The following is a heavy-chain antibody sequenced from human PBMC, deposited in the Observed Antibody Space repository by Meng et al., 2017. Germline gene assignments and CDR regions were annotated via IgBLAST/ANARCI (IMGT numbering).Heavy chain of an antibody. D-gene: IGHD2-2*01. CDR3: AHRQDSSYDY. Sequence: TFTCCCPTLVKTPKPPPWTCTFSGFSLSTSGVGVGLISQPPGKALELLAPIYWDDDKRYSPSLKSRITIPKDTSKNQVVLTMTNMDPVDTATYYCAHRQDSSYDYWGQGTLVTVSS. CDR1: GFSLSTSGVG. V-gene: IGHV2-5*02. CDR2: IYWDDDK. J-gene: IGHJ4*02.